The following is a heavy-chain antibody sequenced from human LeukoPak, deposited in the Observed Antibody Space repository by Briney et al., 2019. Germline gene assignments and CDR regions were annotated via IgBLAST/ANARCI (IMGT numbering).Heavy chain of an antibody. CDR1: GFTFSTYT. CDR3: ARDYYDSSGIDL. CDR2: ITSSSIYI. V-gene: IGHV3-21*01. D-gene: IGHD3-22*01. Sequence: PGGSLRLFCAASGFTFSTYTMNWVRQAPGKGLEWVSTITSSSIYIYYADSVKGRFTISRDNAKNSLYLQMNSLRAEDTAVYYCARDYYDSSGIDLWGRGTLVTVSS. J-gene: IGHJ2*01.